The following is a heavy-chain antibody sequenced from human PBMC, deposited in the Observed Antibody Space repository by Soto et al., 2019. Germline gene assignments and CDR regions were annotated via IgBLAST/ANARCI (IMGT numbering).Heavy chain of an antibody. J-gene: IGHJ4*02. V-gene: IGHV1-69*01. D-gene: IGHD3-10*01. CDR1: GGTFSSYA. CDR2: IIPIFGTA. Sequence: QVQLVQSGAEVKKPGSSVKVSCKASGGTFSSYAISWVRQAPGQGLEWMGGIIPIFGTANYAQKFQGRVPITADESTSTAYMELSRLRSEDTAVYYCAADCGSGNPTPAVDYLGQGPLVTVSS. CDR3: AADCGSGNPTPAVDY.